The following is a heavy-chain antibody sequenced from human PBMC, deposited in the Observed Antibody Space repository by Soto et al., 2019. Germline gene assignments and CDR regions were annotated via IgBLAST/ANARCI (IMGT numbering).Heavy chain of an antibody. CDR2: INPNTGGT. D-gene: IGHD3-10*01. Sequence: ASVKVSCKASGYTFNDYYLHWVRQAPGQGLEWMGWINPNTGGTHSAQKFQGRVTMTWDTSISTAYMELNRLRSDDTAMYYCASNPPPDTGGYWRKRTRVTVAS. V-gene: IGHV1-2*02. CDR3: ASNPPPDTGGY. CDR1: GYTFNDYY. J-gene: IGHJ4*02.